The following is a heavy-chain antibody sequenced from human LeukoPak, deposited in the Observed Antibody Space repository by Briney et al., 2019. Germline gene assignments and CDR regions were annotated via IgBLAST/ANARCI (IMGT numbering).Heavy chain of an antibody. V-gene: IGHV3-33*01. CDR2: IWNDGSRK. CDR1: GFTFGSYG. D-gene: IGHD6-19*01. Sequence: PGRSLRLSCAASGFTFGSYGMHWVRQAPGKGLEWVALIWNDGSRKYYADSVEGRFTLSRDNSKNTLYLQMSSLRAEDTGVYYCARDAGMPVAGPDYCDYWGQGTLVTVSS. CDR3: ARDAGMPVAGPDYCDY. J-gene: IGHJ4*02.